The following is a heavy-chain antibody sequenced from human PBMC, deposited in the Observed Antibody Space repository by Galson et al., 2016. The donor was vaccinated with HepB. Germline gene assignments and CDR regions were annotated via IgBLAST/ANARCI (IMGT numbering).Heavy chain of an antibody. CDR1: GFTFRSYA. Sequence: SLRLSCAASGFTFRSYAMSWVRQAPGKGLECVSAISGSGGSTYYADSVKGRFTISSNNSKNTLFLQMDSRRVEDTGVYYCAKHGDNWGSYFDYWGQETLVTVSS. D-gene: IGHD4-23*01. J-gene: IGHJ4*02. CDR3: AKHGDNWGSYFDY. CDR2: ISGSGGST. V-gene: IGHV3-23*01.